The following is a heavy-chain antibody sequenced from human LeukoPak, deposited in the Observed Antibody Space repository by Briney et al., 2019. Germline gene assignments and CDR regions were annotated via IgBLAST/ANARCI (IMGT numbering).Heavy chain of an antibody. D-gene: IGHD5-18*01. CDR1: GFTFSSYG. V-gene: IGHV3-30*18. CDR3: AKNFPWIQFPDYYGMDV. J-gene: IGHJ6*02. Sequence: GRSLRLSCAASGFTFSSYGMHWGRQAPGKGLEWVAVISYDGSNKYYADSVKGRFTISRDNSKNTLYLQMNSLRAEDTAVYYCAKNFPWIQFPDYYGMDVWGQGTTVTVSS. CDR2: ISYDGSNK.